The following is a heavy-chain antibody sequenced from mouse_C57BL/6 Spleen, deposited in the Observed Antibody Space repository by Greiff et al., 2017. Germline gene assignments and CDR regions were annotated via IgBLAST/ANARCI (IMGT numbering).Heavy chain of an antibody. CDR2: INPNNGGT. D-gene: IGHD1-1*01. Sequence: VQLQQSGPELVKPGASVKISCKASGCTFTDYYMNWVKQSHGKSLEWIGDINPNNGGTSYNQKFKGKATLTVDKSSSTAYMELRSLTAEDSAVYYCASYYGGYYAMDYWGQGTSVTVSS. V-gene: IGHV1-26*01. CDR1: GCTFTDYY. CDR3: ASYYGGYYAMDY. J-gene: IGHJ4*01.